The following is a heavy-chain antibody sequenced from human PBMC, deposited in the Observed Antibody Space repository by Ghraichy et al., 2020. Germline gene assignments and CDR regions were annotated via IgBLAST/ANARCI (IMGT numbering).Heavy chain of an antibody. CDR3: AREDYGDYPPKIFDY. Sequence: ASVKVSCKASGYTFTSYGISWVRQAPGQGLEWMGWISAYNGNTNYAQKLQGRVTMTTDTSTSTAYMELRSLRYDDTAVYYCAREDYGDYPPKIFDYWGQGTLVTVSS. J-gene: IGHJ4*02. CDR1: GYTFTSYG. CDR2: ISAYNGNT. V-gene: IGHV1-18*01. D-gene: IGHD4-17*01.